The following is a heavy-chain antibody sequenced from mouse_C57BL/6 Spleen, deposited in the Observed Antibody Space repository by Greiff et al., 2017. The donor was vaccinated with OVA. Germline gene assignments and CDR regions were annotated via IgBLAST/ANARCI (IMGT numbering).Heavy chain of an antibody. V-gene: IGHV1-18*01. CDR3: ARPLYYGSSSPWFAY. CDR1: GYTFTDYN. Sequence: EVKLMESGPELVKPGASVKIPCKASGYTFTDYNMDWVKQSHGKSLEWIGDINPNNGGTIYNQKFKGKATLTVDKSSSTAYMELRSLTSEDTAVYYCARPLYYGSSSPWFAYWGQGTLVTVSA. D-gene: IGHD1-1*01. CDR2: INPNNGGT. J-gene: IGHJ3*01.